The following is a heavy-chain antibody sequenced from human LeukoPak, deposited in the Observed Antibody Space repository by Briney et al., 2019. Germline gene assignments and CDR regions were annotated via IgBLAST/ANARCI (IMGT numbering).Heavy chain of an antibody. D-gene: IGHD6-19*01. CDR1: AFTFSSYW. CDR3: ARDRYSSAWYEE. J-gene: IGHJ4*02. Sequence: PGGSLRLSCTASAFTFSSYWMHWVRQAPGKGLVWVSHVNSGGSSTSYAYSVKGRFTISRDNAKNTLYLQMNSLRAEETAEYYCARDRYSSAWYEEWGQGTLVTVSS. V-gene: IGHV3-74*01. CDR2: VNSGGSST.